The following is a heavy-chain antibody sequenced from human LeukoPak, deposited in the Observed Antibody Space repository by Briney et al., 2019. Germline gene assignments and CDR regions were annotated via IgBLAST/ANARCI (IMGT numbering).Heavy chain of an antibody. V-gene: IGHV3-30*02. J-gene: IGHJ4*02. Sequence: PGGSLRLSCAASGFTFSGYGMHWVRQAPGKGLEWVAFIRYDGSNKYYADSVKGRFTISRDNSKNTLYLQMNSLRAEDTAVYYCAKVMRGFWSGYDYFDYWGQGTLVTVSS. D-gene: IGHD3-3*01. CDR2: IRYDGSNK. CDR1: GFTFSGYG. CDR3: AKVMRGFWSGYDYFDY.